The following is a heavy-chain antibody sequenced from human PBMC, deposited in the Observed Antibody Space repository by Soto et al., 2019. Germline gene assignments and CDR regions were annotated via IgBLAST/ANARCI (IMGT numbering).Heavy chain of an antibody. CDR1: GFTVSSHY. V-gene: IGHV3-53*01. Sequence: EVQLVESGGGLIQPGGSLRLSCAASGFTVSSHYMSWVRQAPGTGLEWVSVIYSGGSTYYADSVKGRFTISRDHTKNTLYLQMNSLRAEDTLVYCCARDRASTYGMDVVGQGTTGTVSS. D-gene: IGHD3-10*01. J-gene: IGHJ6*02. CDR3: ARDRASTYGMDV. CDR2: IYSGGST.